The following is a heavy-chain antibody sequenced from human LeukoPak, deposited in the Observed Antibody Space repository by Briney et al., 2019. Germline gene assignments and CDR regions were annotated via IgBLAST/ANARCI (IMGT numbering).Heavy chain of an antibody. CDR2: IYNSGST. CDR3: ARKTSRSWCFDY. D-gene: IGHD6-13*01. Sequence: SQTLSLTCTVSGGSISSYYWSWIRQPPGKGLEWIGYIYNSGSTNYNPSLGSRITISVDTSKNQFSLKLSSVTAADTAVYYCARKTSRSWCFDYWGQGTLVTVSS. CDR1: GGSISSYY. J-gene: IGHJ4*02. V-gene: IGHV4-59*01.